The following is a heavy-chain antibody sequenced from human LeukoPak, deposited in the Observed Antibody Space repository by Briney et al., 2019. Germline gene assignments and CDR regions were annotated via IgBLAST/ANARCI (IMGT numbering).Heavy chain of an antibody. D-gene: IGHD3-22*01. CDR2: INPNNNDA. CDR3: ARGGLYYESRGRTFLNY. Sequence: ASVKVSCKASGYTFTGYYMYWVRQAPGQGLQWLGWINPNNNDAKSAQKFQGRVTMTIDTSISTAYMELSRLTSDDTAVYYCARGGLYYESRGRTFLNYWGQGTLVTVSS. CDR1: GYTFTGYY. V-gene: IGHV1-2*02. J-gene: IGHJ4*02.